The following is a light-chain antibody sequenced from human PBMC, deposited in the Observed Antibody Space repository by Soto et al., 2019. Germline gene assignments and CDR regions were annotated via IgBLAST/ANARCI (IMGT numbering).Light chain of an antibody. CDR2: GAS. Sequence: DIQMTQSPSSLSASVGDRVTITCQTSQSINTYLNWYQQKPGKAPKLLIYGASSLQRGVPLRFSGSGSGTDFTLTISSLEPEDFATYYCQESYSTLWGTCGQGTKVDIK. CDR3: QESYSTLWGT. CDR1: QSINTY. J-gene: IGKJ1*01. V-gene: IGKV1-39*01.